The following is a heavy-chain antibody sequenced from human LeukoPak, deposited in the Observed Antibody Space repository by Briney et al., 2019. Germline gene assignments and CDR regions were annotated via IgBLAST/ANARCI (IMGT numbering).Heavy chain of an antibody. CDR1: GFTFSNYV. CDR3: AKDRLLNCRGDCYIFDY. CDR2: ISGSGGST. V-gene: IGHV3-23*01. D-gene: IGHD2-21*02. Sequence: GRSLRLSCVASGFTFSNYVMNWVRQTPGKGLEWVSTISGSGGSTFYADSVKGRFTISRDNSKNTLYLQVNGLRTEDTAVYYCAKDRLLNCRGDCYIFDYWGQGTLVTVSS. J-gene: IGHJ4*02.